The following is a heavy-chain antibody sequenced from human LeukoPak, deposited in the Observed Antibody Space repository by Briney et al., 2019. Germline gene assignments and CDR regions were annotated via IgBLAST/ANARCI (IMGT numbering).Heavy chain of an antibody. Sequence: PGGSLRLSCGASGFTFRTYAMHWVRQTPDKGLEWVAFISPDGSNENYADSVKGRFTISRDNSKNTLYLRMNNLTPEDTGAYYCAKGLAATTSYGNWFDPWGQGTLVTVSS. CDR3: AKGLAATTSYGNWFDP. CDR2: ISPDGSNE. D-gene: IGHD2-15*01. J-gene: IGHJ5*02. CDR1: GFTFRTYA. V-gene: IGHV3-30*18.